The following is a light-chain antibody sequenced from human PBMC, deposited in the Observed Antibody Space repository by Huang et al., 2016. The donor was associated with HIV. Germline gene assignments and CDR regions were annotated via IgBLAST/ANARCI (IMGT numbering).Light chain of an antibody. J-gene: IGKJ2*01. Sequence: DIQMTQSPSSLSASVGDRVTITCRASQSISTYLHWYHQKPGKAPKLLIYAASTLQSGVPARFSGSGSGTDFTLTISSLQSEDLGTYFCQQSYSAPRYTFGQGTKLEI. V-gene: IGKV1-39*01. CDR1: QSISTY. CDR2: AAS. CDR3: QQSYSAPRYT.